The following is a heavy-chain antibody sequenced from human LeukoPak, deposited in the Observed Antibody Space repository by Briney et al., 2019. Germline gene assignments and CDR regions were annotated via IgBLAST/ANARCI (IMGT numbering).Heavy chain of an antibody. CDR1: GFRFSSYE. Sequence: GGSLRLSCAASGFRFSSYEMNWVRQAPGKGLEWVSYITSSGTTIHYADSVKGRFPISRDNAKNSLYLQMNSLRAEDTAVYYCARAYSSVASCDYWGQGTLVTVSS. CDR2: ITSSGTTI. CDR3: ARAYSSVASCDY. V-gene: IGHV3-48*03. J-gene: IGHJ4*02. D-gene: IGHD6-19*01.